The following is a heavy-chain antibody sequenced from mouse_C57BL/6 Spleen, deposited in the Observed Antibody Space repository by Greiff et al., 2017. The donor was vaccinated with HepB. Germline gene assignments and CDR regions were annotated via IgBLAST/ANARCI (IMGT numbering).Heavy chain of an antibody. CDR2: IYPGNGDT. J-gene: IGHJ1*03. V-gene: IGHV1-12*01. CDR1: GYTFTSYN. CDR3: ARSDYGSSDWYFDV. D-gene: IGHD1-1*01. Sequence: LQQSGAELVRPGASVKMSCKASGYTFTSYNMHWVKQTPRQGLEWIGAIYPGNGDTSYNQKFKGKATLTVDKSSSTAYMQLSSLTSEESAVYFCARSDYGSSDWYFDVWGTGTTVTVSS.